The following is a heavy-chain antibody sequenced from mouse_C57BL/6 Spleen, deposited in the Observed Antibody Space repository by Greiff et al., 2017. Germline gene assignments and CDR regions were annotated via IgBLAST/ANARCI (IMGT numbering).Heavy chain of an antibody. CDR3: ARGLGRGGYAMDY. CDR1: GFTFSDYG. D-gene: IGHD4-1*01. V-gene: IGHV5-17*01. CDR2: ISSGSSTI. J-gene: IGHJ4*01. Sequence: EVKLVESGGGLVKPGGSLKLSCAASGFTFSDYGMHWVRQAPEKGLEWVAYISSGSSTIYYADTVKGRFTISRNNAKNTLFLQMTSLRSEDTAMYYGARGLGRGGYAMDYWGQGTSVTVSS.